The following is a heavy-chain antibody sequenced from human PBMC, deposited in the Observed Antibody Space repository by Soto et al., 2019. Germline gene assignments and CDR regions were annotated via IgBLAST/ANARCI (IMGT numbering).Heavy chain of an antibody. V-gene: IGHV3-74*01. CDR1: GFNFRNYF. D-gene: IGHD1-1*01. CDR2: INPDGTTT. J-gene: IGHJ4*02. CDR3: TTINPY. Sequence: EVQLVESGGGLARPGKSLTLSCAASGFNFRNYFMHWVRQVPGRGLVWVSFINPDGTTTSYAESVKGRFTISRDNAKNTLFLQMNSLRAEDTGVYYCTTINPYWGQGTLVTVSS.